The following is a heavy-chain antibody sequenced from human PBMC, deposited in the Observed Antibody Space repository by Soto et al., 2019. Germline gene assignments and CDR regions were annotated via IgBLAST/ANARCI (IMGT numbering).Heavy chain of an antibody. CDR3: ARDLEGYSSRQSGGLGRTRAFDI. CDR2: IYYSGST. D-gene: IGHD6-13*01. V-gene: IGHV4-30-4*01. J-gene: IGHJ3*02. CDR1: GGSISSGDYY. Sequence: QVQLQESGPGLVKPSQTLSLTCTVSGGSISSGDYYWSWIRQPPGKGLEWIGSIYYSGSTYYNPSLKSRVTISVDTSKNQFSLKLSSVTAADTAVYYCARDLEGYSSRQSGGLGRTRAFDIWGQGTMVTVSS.